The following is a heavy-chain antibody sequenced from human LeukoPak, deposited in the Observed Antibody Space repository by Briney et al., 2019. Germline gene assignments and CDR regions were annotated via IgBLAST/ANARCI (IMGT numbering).Heavy chain of an antibody. CDR2: SIPIFDRT. CDR3: SGDLNWHHDS. CDR1: GGTFGSYT. D-gene: IGHD3-16*01. Sequence: ASVKVSCKASGGTFGSYTINWVRQAPGQGLEWMGRSIPIFDRTNYARNFQGRVTITADKSTTTVYMELTSLRSDDTAVYCCSGDLNWHHDSWGQGTLVTVSS. V-gene: IGHV1-69*08. J-gene: IGHJ5*02.